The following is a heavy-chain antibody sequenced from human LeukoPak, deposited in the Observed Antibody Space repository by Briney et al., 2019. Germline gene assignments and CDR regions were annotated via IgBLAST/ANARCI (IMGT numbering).Heavy chain of an antibody. CDR2: ISSSSSTI. CDR1: GSTFSSYS. Sequence: PGGSLRLSCAASGSTFSSYSMNWVRQAPGKGLEWVSYISSSSSTIYYADSVKGRFTISRDNAKNSLYLQMNSLRAEDTAVYYCARDYCSGGSCPPSYGMDVWGQGTTVTVSS. CDR3: ARDYCSGGSCPPSYGMDV. V-gene: IGHV3-48*01. D-gene: IGHD2-15*01. J-gene: IGHJ6*02.